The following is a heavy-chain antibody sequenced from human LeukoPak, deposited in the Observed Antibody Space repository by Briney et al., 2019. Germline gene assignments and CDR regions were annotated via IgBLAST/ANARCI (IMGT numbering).Heavy chain of an antibody. Sequence: PGGSLRLSCAASGFTFSSYGMSWVRQAPGKGLEWVSAISGSGGSTYYADSVKGRFTISRDNSKNTLYLQMNSLRAEDTAVYYCAREGYCSGGSCYSKAFDIWGQGTMVTVSS. CDR3: AREGYCSGGSCYSKAFDI. V-gene: IGHV3-23*01. CDR1: GFTFSSYG. D-gene: IGHD2-15*01. CDR2: ISGSGGST. J-gene: IGHJ3*02.